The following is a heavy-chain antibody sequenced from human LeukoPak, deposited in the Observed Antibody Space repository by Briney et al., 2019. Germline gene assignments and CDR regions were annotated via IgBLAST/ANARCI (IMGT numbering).Heavy chain of an antibody. CDR3: AKGAYDYIEIAYFDY. V-gene: IGHV3-23*01. CDR1: GFGFDNFA. Sequence: GGSLRLSCAASGFGFDNFAMNWVRQAPGKGLEWVSLIIGSSGSTFYADSVKGRFTISRDKSKNTLYLQMNSLRAEDTAVYYCAKGAYDYIEIAYFDYWGQGSLVTVSS. J-gene: IGHJ4*02. CDR2: IIGSSGST. D-gene: IGHD5-12*01.